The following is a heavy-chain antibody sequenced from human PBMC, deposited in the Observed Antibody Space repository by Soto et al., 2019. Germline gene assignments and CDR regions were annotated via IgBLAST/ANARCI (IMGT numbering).Heavy chain of an antibody. V-gene: IGHV3-53*01. CDR1: GFTVSSNY. CDR2: IYSGGST. D-gene: IGHD3-22*01. Sequence: EVQLVESGGGLIQPGGSLRLSCAASGFTVSSNYMSWVRQAPGKGLEWVSVIYSGGSTYYADSVKGRFTISRDNSKNTLYLQMNSLRAEDTAVYDCASDRVESGYQAYFQHWGQGTLVTVSS. J-gene: IGHJ1*01. CDR3: ASDRVESGYQAYFQH.